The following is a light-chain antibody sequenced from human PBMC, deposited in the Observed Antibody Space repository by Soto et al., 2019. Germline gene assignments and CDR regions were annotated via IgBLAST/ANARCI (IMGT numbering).Light chain of an antibody. J-gene: IGKJ1*01. CDR2: DAS. CDR3: QQYNTGGT. CDR1: QSISNW. Sequence: DIQMTQSPSTLSASVGDRVTITCRASQSISNWLAWYQQKPGKAPNLLIYDASSLESGVPSRFSGSGSGTEFTLTISGLQPDDFATYYCQQYNTGGTFGQGTKVDIK. V-gene: IGKV1-5*01.